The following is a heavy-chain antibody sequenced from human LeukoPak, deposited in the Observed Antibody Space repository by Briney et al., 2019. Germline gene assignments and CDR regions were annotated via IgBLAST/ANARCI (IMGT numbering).Heavy chain of an antibody. D-gene: IGHD3-10*01. CDR1: GGTFSSYA. V-gene: IGHV1-69*13. J-gene: IGHJ3*02. Sequence: GASVKVSCKASGGTFSSYAISWVRQAPGQGLEWMGGIIPIFGTANYAQKFQGRVTITADESTSTAYMELSSLRSEDTAVYYCARDVAEVTMVRGVITGAFDIWGQGTMVTVSS. CDR3: ARDVAEVTMVRGVITGAFDI. CDR2: IIPIFGTA.